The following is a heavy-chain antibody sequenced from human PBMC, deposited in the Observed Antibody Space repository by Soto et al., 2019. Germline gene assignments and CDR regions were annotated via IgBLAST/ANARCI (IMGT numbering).Heavy chain of an antibody. CDR2: IYPGDSDT. CDR1: GYSFTSYW. J-gene: IGHJ3*02. V-gene: IGHV5-51*01. D-gene: IGHD2-21*02. Sequence: LGESLKISCKGSGYSFTSYWIGWVRQMPGKGLEWMGIIYPGDSDTRYSPSFQGQVTISADKSISTAYLQWSSLKASDTAMYYCARREAEDCGGDCYSEDAFDIWGQGTMVTVSS. CDR3: ARREAEDCGGDCYSEDAFDI.